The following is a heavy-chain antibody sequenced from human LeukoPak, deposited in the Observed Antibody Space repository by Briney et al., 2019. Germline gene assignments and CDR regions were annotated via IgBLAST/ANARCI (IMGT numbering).Heavy chain of an antibody. CDR1: GGSFSGYY. V-gene: IGHV4-34*01. D-gene: IGHD1-14*01. Sequence: SETLSLTCAVYGGSFSGYYWSWIRQPPGKGLEWIGEINHSGSTNYNPSHKSRVTISVDTSKNQFSLKLSSVTAADTAVYYCARGALKPFDYWGQGTLVTVSS. CDR2: INHSGST. J-gene: IGHJ4*02. CDR3: ARGALKPFDY.